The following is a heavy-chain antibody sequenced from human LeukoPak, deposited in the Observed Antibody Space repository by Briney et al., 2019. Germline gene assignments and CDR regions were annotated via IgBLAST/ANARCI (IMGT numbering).Heavy chain of an antibody. CDR1: GVTFSSYA. J-gene: IGHJ5*02. CDR3: QKTAYEILTGRLLPGWFDP. CDR2: IIPIFGTA. Sequence: ASVKVSCKASGVTFSSYAISWVRQAPGQGLEWTAGIIPIFGTANYAQKFQGRVTITADKSTSTAYMELSSLRSEDTVFFFWQKTAYEILTGRLLPGWFDPWGQGTLVTVSS. V-gene: IGHV1-69*06. D-gene: IGHD3-9*01.